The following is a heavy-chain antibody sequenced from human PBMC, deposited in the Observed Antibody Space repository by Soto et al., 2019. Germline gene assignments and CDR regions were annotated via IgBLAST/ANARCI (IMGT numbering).Heavy chain of an antibody. J-gene: IGHJ6*02. CDR3: ARVSGIYYYGMDV. D-gene: IGHD3-10*01. CDR1: CGSFSGYY. CDR2: INHSGST. Sequence: SETLSLTCAVYCGSFSGYYWGWIRQPPGKGLEWIGEINHSGSTNYNPSLKSRVTISVDTSKNQFSLKLSSVTAADTAVYYCARVSGIYYYGMDVWGQGTTVTVSS. V-gene: IGHV4-34*01.